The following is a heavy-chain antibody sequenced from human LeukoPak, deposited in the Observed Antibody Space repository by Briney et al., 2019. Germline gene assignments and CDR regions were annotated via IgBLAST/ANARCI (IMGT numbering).Heavy chain of an antibody. D-gene: IGHD6-19*01. CDR2: ISGSGGST. CDR1: GFTFSSYA. J-gene: IGHJ3*02. V-gene: IGHV3-23*01. Sequence: GGSLRLSCAASGFTFSSYAMSWVRQAPGKGLEWVSAISGSGGSTYYADSVKGRFTISRDNAKNTLYLQMNSLRAEDTAVYYCARDRDSSGWEDRGAFDIWGQGTMVTVSS. CDR3: ARDRDSSGWEDRGAFDI.